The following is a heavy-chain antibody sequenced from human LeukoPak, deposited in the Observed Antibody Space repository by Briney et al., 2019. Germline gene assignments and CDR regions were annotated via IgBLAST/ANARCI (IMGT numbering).Heavy chain of an antibody. J-gene: IGHJ6*03. CDR3: ARRGGKNYGDYVVYDKYMDV. CDR2: INPNSGGT. CDR1: GYTFTSYY. Sequence: ASVKVSCKASGYTFTSYYMHWVRQAPGQGLEWMGWINPNSGGTNYAQKFQGRVTMTRDMSTSTAYMELRSLRSDDTAVYYCARRGGKNYGDYVVYDKYMDVWGTGTTVTVSS. D-gene: IGHD4-17*01. V-gene: IGHV1-2*02.